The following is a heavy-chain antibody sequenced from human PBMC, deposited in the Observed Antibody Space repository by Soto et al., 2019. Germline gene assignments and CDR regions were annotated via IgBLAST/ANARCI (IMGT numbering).Heavy chain of an antibody. CDR3: ASPTEPLYYYYGMDV. CDR2: IIPIFGTA. V-gene: IGHV1-69*12. D-gene: IGHD1-1*01. Sequence: QVQLVQSGAEVKKPGSSVKVSCKASGGTFSSYAISWVRQAPGQGLEWMGGIIPIFGTANYAQKFQGRVTITADESTSTAYMELSSRRSEDTAVYYGASPTEPLYYYYGMDVWGQGTTVTVSS. CDR1: GGTFSSYA. J-gene: IGHJ6*02.